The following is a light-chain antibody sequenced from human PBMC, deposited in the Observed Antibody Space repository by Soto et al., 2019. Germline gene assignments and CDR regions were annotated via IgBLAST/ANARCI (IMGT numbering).Light chain of an antibody. CDR2: DNN. CDR3: GTWDSSLSAGRV. CDR1: SSNIGNNY. V-gene: IGLV1-51*01. Sequence: QSVLTQPPSVSAAPGQKVTISCSGSSSNIGNNYVFWYQQLPGTAPKLLIYDNNKRPSGIPDRFSGSKSGTSATLGITGLQTGDEADYHCGTWDSSLSAGRVFGTGTKVTVL. J-gene: IGLJ1*01.